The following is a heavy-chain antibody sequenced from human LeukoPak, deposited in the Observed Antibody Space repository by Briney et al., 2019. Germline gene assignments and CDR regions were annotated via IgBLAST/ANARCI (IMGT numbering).Heavy chain of an antibody. CDR2: FCSGGSR. Sequence: PGGSLRLSCAASGFTVSSNYMSWVRQAPGKGLEWVSVFCSGGSRYYADPVRGRFTISRDNSQNTVYLQMNSLRDEDTAVYYCARAPPLGVERATNYYYYGMDVWGQGTTVTVSS. CDR1: GFTVSSNY. J-gene: IGHJ6*02. D-gene: IGHD2-8*01. CDR3: ARAPPLGVERATNYYYYGMDV. V-gene: IGHV3-53*01.